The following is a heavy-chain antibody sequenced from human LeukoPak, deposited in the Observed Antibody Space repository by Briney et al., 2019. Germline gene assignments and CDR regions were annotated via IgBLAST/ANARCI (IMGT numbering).Heavy chain of an antibody. D-gene: IGHD6-19*01. CDR2: INPSGGST. Sequence: ASVKVSCKASGYTFTSYCMHWVRQAPGQGLEWMGIINPSGGSTTYAQKFQGRVTMTSDTSTSTVYMELSSLRSEDTAVYYCARDGWVNYYYMDVWGTGTTVSVS. CDR1: GYTFTSYC. J-gene: IGHJ6*03. V-gene: IGHV1-46*01. CDR3: ARDGWVNYYYMDV.